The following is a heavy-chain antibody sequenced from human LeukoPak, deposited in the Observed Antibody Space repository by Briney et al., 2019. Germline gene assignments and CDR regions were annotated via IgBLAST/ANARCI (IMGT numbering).Heavy chain of an antibody. CDR1: GFTFDDYA. V-gene: IGHV3-30*02. Sequence: GRSLRLSCAASGFTFDDYAMHWVRQAPGKGLEWVAFIRYDGSNKYYADSVKGRFTISRDNSKNTLYLQMNSLRAEDTAVYYCAKDSSIAAAGTTLDYWGQGTLVTVSS. D-gene: IGHD6-13*01. CDR3: AKDSSIAAAGTTLDY. J-gene: IGHJ4*02. CDR2: IRYDGSNK.